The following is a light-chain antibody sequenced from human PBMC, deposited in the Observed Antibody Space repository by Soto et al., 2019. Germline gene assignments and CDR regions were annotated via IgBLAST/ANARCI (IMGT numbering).Light chain of an antibody. CDR1: QNICSY. J-gene: IGKJ3*01. CDR2: AAS. CDR3: QQCYPSPRT. Sequence: DIQLTQSPSSLSASVGDSVTITCRASQNICSYLTWYQQKPGKAPKLLIYAASSLQTGVSSRFSGSGSGTDFTLTISSLQPEDFATYYCQQCYPSPRTFGPGTKVDFK. V-gene: IGKV1-39*01.